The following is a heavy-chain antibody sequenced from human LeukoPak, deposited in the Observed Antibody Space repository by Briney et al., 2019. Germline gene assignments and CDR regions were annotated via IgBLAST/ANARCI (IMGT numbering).Heavy chain of an antibody. CDR1: GFTFSSYA. CDR3: ARYNYYYYGMDV. CDR2: ISYDGSNK. V-gene: IGHV3-30*04. Sequence: PGRSLRLSCAASGFTFSSYAMHWVRQAPGKGLEWVAVISYDGSNKYYADSVKGRFTISRDNSKNTLYLQMNSLRAEDTAVYYCARYNYYYYGMDVWGKGPRSPSPQ. J-gene: IGHJ6*01.